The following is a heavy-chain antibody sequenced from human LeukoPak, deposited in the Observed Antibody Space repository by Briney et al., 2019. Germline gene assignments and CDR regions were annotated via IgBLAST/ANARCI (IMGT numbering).Heavy chain of an antibody. J-gene: IGHJ4*02. CDR1: GGSFSGDY. Sequence: PSETLSLTCAVYGGSFSGDYWSWLGQPRGKGLEWIGEINHSGSTNYNPSLQSRVTISVDRSKNQFSLKLSSVTAADTAVYYCARGGWEHLLDYWGQGTLVTVSS. V-gene: IGHV4-34*01. D-gene: IGHD4-23*01. CDR2: INHSGST. CDR3: ARGGWEHLLDY.